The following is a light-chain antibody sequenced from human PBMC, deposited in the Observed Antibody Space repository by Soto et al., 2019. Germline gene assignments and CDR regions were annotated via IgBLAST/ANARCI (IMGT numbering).Light chain of an antibody. V-gene: IGLV2-14*01. CDR3: SSYTSSSTWV. J-gene: IGLJ3*02. CDR2: DVT. CDR1: SSDVGGYKY. Sequence: QSALTQPASVSGSPGQSITISCTGTSSDVGGYKYVSWYQQHPGKVPKLMIYDVTNRPSGVSTRFSGSKSDNTASLTISGLQAEDEADYYCSSYTSSSTWVFGGVTKLTVL.